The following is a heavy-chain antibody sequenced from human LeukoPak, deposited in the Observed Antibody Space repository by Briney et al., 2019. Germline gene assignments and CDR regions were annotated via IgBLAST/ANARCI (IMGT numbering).Heavy chain of an antibody. J-gene: IGHJ4*02. V-gene: IGHV4-4*07. D-gene: IGHD4-11*01. CDR1: GGSISSYY. CDR2: IYSSGST. Sequence: SETLSLTCTVSGGSISSYYWSWIRQPAGKGLEWIGRIYSSGSTNYNPSLNSRVTMSVDTSKNQLSLRLSSVTAADTAVYYCARPFDYTGGFEHWGQGTLVTVSS. CDR3: ARPFDYTGGFEH.